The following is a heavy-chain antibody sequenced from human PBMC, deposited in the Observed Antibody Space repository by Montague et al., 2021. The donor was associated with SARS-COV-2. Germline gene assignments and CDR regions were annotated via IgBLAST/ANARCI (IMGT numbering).Heavy chain of an antibody. CDR3: ARDPYGMDV. Sequence: SLRLSCAASGFIVSHNYMSWVRQAPGKGLEWVSIIYSGGNTYYAVSVKGRFTISRDNSKNTLYLQMNSLRAEDTALYYCARDPYGMDVWGQGTTVTVFS. V-gene: IGHV3-66*01. CDR1: GFIVSHNY. J-gene: IGHJ6*02. CDR2: IYSGGNT.